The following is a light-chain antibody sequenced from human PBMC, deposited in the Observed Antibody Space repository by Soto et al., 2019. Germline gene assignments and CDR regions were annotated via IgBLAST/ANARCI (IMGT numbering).Light chain of an antibody. J-gene: IGKJ1*01. CDR2: AAS. CDR3: QQFGNSPQT. Sequence: EIVLTQSPGTLSLSAGERATLSCRASQSVNSNYFAWHQQKPGQAPRLLIYAASSRATGIPDRFSGSGSGTDFTLTINGLEPEDFAVYYCQQFGNSPQTFGQGTKVEIK. V-gene: IGKV3-20*01. CDR1: QSVNSNY.